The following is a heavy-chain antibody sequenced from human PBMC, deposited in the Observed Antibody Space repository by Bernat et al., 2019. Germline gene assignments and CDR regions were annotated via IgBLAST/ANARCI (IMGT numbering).Heavy chain of an antibody. V-gene: IGHV3-72*01. J-gene: IGHJ6*03. CDR1: GFSFSDHY. D-gene: IGHD6-6*01. CDR3: ARSPAPSGSSSSGYNYYHMDV. CDR2: TRNKAKSYTT. Sequence: EVQVVESGGGLVQPGGSLRLSCAVSGFSFSDHYMEWVRQAPGKGLEWVGRTRNKAKSYTTEYAAAVKGRFTISRDDSKNSLYLQMNSLKTEDTAVYYCARSPAPSGSSSSGYNYYHMDVWGKGTTVTVS.